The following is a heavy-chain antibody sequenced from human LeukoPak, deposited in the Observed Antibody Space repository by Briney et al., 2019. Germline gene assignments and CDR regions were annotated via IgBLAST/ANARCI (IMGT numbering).Heavy chain of an antibody. Sequence: GGSLRLSCAASGFTFSSYAMNWVRQAPGKGLEWVGRILSKTSGGTTDYATPVKGRFTISRDDSKNMLYLHMNSLQIEDTAVYYCADYYASGSYPPWGQGTLVTVSS. CDR1: GFTFSSYA. D-gene: IGHD3-10*01. V-gene: IGHV3-15*07. CDR3: ADYYASGSYPP. J-gene: IGHJ5*02. CDR2: ILSKTSGGTT.